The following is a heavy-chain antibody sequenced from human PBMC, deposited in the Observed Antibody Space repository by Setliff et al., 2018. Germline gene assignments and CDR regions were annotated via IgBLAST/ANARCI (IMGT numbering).Heavy chain of an antibody. J-gene: IGHJ4*02. D-gene: IGHD2-8*02. CDR3: TVYNTGSSKDHY. CDR1: GDSLDSGAVY. Sequence: SETLSLTCLVSGDSLDSGAVYWTWIRQPPGEGLEWIGEINHSGSTNYNPSLKSRVTISVDTSKNQFSLKLSSVTAADTALYYCTVYNTGSSKDHYWGQGTPVTVSS. V-gene: IGHV4-34*01. CDR2: INHSGST.